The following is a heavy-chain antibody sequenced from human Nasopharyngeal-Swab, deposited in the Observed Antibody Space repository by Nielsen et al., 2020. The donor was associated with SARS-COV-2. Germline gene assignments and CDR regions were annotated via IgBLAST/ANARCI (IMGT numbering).Heavy chain of an antibody. D-gene: IGHD2-15*01. CDR2: INPNSGGT. Sequence: ASVKVSCKASGYTFAGYYMHWVRQAPGQGREWMGRINPNSGGTNYAQKFQGRVTMTRDTSISTAYMELSRLRSDDTAVYYCARDSGYCSGGSCYPGDYWGQGTLVTVSS. J-gene: IGHJ4*02. V-gene: IGHV1-2*06. CDR3: ARDSGYCSGGSCYPGDY. CDR1: GYTFAGYY.